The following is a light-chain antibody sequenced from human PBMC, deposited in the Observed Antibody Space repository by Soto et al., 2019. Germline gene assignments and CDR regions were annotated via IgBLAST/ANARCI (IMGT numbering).Light chain of an antibody. CDR1: SSNIGGNS. Sequence: QSLLTQPPSVSAAPGQRGTISCSGSSSNIGGNSVSWYQQLPGTAPKLLICDDDKRPSGIPDRFSGSKSGTSATLGITGFQTGDEADYYCGSWDSSLSAYVFGTGTKVTVL. CDR3: GSWDSSLSAYV. V-gene: IGLV1-51*01. CDR2: DDD. J-gene: IGLJ1*01.